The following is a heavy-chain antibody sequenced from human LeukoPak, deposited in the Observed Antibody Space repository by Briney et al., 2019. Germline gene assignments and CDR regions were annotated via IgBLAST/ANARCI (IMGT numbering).Heavy chain of an antibody. D-gene: IGHD2-21*02. J-gene: IGHJ4*02. V-gene: IGHV3-23*01. CDR1: GFTFRDFS. CDR2: ISNGGDHT. CDR3: VREDTPATANY. Sequence: GGSLRLSCVASGFTFRDFSMSWVRQAPGKGLEWVSVISNGGDHTYYADSVKGRFTISRDNSKDTLFLQMHSLRPGDTAVYYCVREDTPATANYWGQGTLVTISS.